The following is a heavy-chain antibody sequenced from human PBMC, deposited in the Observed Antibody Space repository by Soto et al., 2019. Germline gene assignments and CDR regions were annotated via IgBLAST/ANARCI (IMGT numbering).Heavy chain of an antibody. CDR2: IYTKERT. J-gene: IGHJ5*02. CDR3: ARDDYKDGGNNWFDP. V-gene: IGHV4-4*07. CDR1: GGSITNYY. D-gene: IGHD3-16*01. Sequence: SETLSLTCTVSGGSITNYYWSWIRQPAGKGLEWIGRIYTKERTNYNLSFRNRVTMAVDTSKNQFSLKLDAVTAADTAVYYCARDDYKDGGNNWFDPGGQGTLVTVS.